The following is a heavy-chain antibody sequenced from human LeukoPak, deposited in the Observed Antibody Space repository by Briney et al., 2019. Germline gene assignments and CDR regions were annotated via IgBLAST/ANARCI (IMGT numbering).Heavy chain of an antibody. CDR3: ARDAFRTRYFDL. D-gene: IGHD3-10*01. V-gene: IGHV3-7*01. Sequence: GGSLRLSCVGSEFTFSNYWLSWVRQAPGKGLERVGNIKGDGREKYYVDSVKGRFSISRDNGQNTVFLQMNSLRADDTAVYYCARDAFRTRYFDLRGRGTLVTVSS. CDR2: IKGDGREK. J-gene: IGHJ2*01. CDR1: EFTFSNYW.